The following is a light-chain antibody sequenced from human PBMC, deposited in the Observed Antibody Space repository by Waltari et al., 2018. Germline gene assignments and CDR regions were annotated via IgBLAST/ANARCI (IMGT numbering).Light chain of an antibody. CDR1: QGIRND. V-gene: IGKV1-6*01. Sequence: AIQMTQSPLSLSASIGDRVTITCRASQGIRNDLGWYQQKPGIAPNLLIYAASRLQRGVPSRFSGSGSGTDFALTIDSLQPEDFATYYCLQDYNFPYTFGQGTKLEIK. CDR2: AAS. J-gene: IGKJ2*01. CDR3: LQDYNFPYT.